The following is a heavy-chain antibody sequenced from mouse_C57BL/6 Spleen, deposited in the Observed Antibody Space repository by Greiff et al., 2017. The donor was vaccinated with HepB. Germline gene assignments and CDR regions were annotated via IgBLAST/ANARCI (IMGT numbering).Heavy chain of an antibody. CDR1: GYTFTDYE. CDR2: IDPETGGT. V-gene: IGHV1-15*01. D-gene: IGHD1-1*01. J-gene: IGHJ2*01. Sequence: VQLQQSGAELVRPGASVTLSCKASGYTFTDYEMHWVKQTPVHGLEWIGAIDPETGGTAYNQKFKGKAILTADKSSSTAYMELRSLTSEDSAVYYCTMDGSRGVYDFDYWGQGTTLTVSS. CDR3: TMDGSRGVYDFDY.